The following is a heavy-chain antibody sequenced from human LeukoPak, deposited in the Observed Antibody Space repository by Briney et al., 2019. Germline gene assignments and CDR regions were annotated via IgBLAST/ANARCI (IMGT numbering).Heavy chain of an antibody. CDR2: INPNSGGT. CDR3: ARDHWNDAYDY. Sequence: ASVKVSCKASGYTFTGYYMHWVRQAPGQGLEWMGWINPNSGGTNYAQKFQGRVTMTRDMSTSTVYMELSSLRSEDTAVYYCARDHWNDAYDYWGQGTLVTVSS. J-gene: IGHJ4*02. CDR1: GYTFTGYY. D-gene: IGHD1-1*01. V-gene: IGHV1-2*02.